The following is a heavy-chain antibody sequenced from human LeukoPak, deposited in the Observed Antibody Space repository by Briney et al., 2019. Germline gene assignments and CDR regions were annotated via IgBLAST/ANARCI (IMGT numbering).Heavy chain of an antibody. D-gene: IGHD3-22*01. CDR3: AREREYYYDSTSSDAFDI. V-gene: IGHV3-33*01. CDR2: IWYDGSNK. CDR1: GFTFSSYG. J-gene: IGHJ3*02. Sequence: PGRSLRLSCAASGFTFSSYGMHWVRQAPGKGLEWVAVIWYDGSNKYYADSVKGRFTISRDNSKNTLYLQMNSLRAEDTAVYYCAREREYYYDSTSSDAFDIWGQGTMVTVSS.